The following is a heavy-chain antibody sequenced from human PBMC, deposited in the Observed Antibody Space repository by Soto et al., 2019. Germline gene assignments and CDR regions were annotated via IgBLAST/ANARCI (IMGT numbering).Heavy chain of an antibody. CDR1: CGSISSRNL. V-gene: IGHV4-4*02. CDR3: ARPSDQRYFDY. Sequence: QVQLQEWGPGLLKPSGPLSLTCAVSCGSISSRNLWSWVREPPGKGLEWIGESYHSGSTSYNPSLTSRVTISVDQYKNQFSLKLSTVTAADTAVYYCARPSDQRYFDYWGQGTLVTVSS. J-gene: IGHJ4*02. CDR2: SYHSGST. D-gene: IGHD1-1*01.